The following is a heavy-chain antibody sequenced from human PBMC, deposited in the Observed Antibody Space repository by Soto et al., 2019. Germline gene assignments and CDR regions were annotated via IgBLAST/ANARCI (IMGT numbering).Heavy chain of an antibody. CDR1: GFTFSSYG. J-gene: IGHJ3*02. V-gene: IGHV3-30*03. CDR2: ISHEGSNK. CDR3: ASRGTSDLDAFDI. D-gene: IGHD2-2*01. Sequence: QVQLVESGGGVVQPGRSLRLSCAASGFTFSSYGIHWVRQAPGKGLEWVAVISHEGSNKYYADSVKGRFTISRDNSKNTLYLQMNSLRPEDTAVYYCASRGTSDLDAFDIWGQGTMVTVSS.